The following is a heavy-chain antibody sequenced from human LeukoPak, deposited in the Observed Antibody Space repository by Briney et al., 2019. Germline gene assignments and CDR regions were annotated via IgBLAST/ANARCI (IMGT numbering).Heavy chain of an antibody. D-gene: IGHD3-16*01. Sequence: PGGSLRLSCAASGFTFSSYWMHWVRQAPGKGLVWVSRINSDGSSTSYADSVKGRFTIFRDNAKNTLYLQMNSLRAEDTAVYYCAKDGGGDPRTFDYWGQGTLVTVSS. CDR2: INSDGSST. J-gene: IGHJ4*02. CDR3: AKDGGGDPRTFDY. V-gene: IGHV3-74*01. CDR1: GFTFSSYW.